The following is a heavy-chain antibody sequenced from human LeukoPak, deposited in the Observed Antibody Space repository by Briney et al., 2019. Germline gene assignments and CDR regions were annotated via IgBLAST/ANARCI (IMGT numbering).Heavy chain of an antibody. J-gene: IGHJ4*02. CDR3: ARDIRLTL. Sequence: ASLKVSCKASGYIFTDYYINWVRQAPGQGLEWVGWINPKSGATNFAQKFQGRVTMTRDTSISTSYLELRSLSADDSAVYYCARDIRLTLWGQGTLVTVSS. D-gene: IGHD3-9*01. CDR1: GYIFTDYY. V-gene: IGHV1-2*02. CDR2: INPKSGAT.